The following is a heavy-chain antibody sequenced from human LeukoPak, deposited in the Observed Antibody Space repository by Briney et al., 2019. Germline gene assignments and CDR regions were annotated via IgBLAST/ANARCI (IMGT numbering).Heavy chain of an antibody. J-gene: IGHJ4*02. Sequence: TGGSLRLSCAASGFTFSSYAMSWVRQAPGKGLEWVSAISGSGGSTYYADSVKGRFTISRDNSKNTLYLQMNSLRAEDTAVYYCAKGPRSCSSTSCYTGASSYWGQGTLVTVSS. CDR2: ISGSGGST. CDR3: AKGPRSCSSTSCYTGASSY. D-gene: IGHD2-2*02. V-gene: IGHV3-23*01. CDR1: GFTFSSYA.